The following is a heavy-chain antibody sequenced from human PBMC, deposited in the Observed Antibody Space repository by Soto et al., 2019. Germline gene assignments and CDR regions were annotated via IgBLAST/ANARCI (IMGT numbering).Heavy chain of an antibody. CDR1: GFTFSSYA. V-gene: IGHV3-30-3*01. J-gene: IGHJ5*02. CDR3: AREDGDYVLSPLFDP. Sequence: QVQPVESGGGVVQPGRSLRLSCAASGFTFSSYAMHWVRQAPGKGLEWVAVISYDGSNKYYADSVKGRFTISRDNSKNTLYLQMNSLRAEDTAVYYCAREDGDYVLSPLFDPWGQGTLVTVSS. CDR2: ISYDGSNK. D-gene: IGHD4-17*01.